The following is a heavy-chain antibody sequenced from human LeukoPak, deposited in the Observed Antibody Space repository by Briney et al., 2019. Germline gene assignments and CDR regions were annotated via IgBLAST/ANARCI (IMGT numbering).Heavy chain of an antibody. CDR2: TYYRSKWYN. CDR1: GDSVSSNSAA. CDR3: AREEYSSSSGDYYYYGMDV. J-gene: IGHJ6*02. Sequence: SQTLSLTCAISGDSVSSNSAAWNWIRQSPSGGLEWLGRTYYRSKWYNDYAVSVKSRITINPDTSKNQFSLQLNSVTPEDTAVYYCAREEYSSSSGDYYYYGMDVWGQGTTVTVSS. V-gene: IGHV6-1*01. D-gene: IGHD6-6*01.